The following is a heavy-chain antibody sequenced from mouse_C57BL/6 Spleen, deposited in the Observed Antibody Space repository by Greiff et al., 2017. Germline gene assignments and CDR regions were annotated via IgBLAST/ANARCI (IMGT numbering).Heavy chain of an antibody. J-gene: IGHJ4*01. CDR3: ASMVTTFYYAMDY. V-gene: IGHV1-4*01. CDR1: GYTFTSYT. D-gene: IGHD2-2*01. Sequence: VQLQQSGAELARPGASVKMSCKASGYTFTSYTMPWVKQRPGQGLEWIGYINPSSGYTKYNQKFKDKATLTADKSSSTAYMQLSSLTSEDSAVYYCASMVTTFYYAMDYWGQGTSVTVSS. CDR2: INPSSGYT.